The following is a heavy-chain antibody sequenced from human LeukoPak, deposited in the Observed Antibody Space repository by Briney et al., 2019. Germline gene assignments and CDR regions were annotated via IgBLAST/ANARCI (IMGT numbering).Heavy chain of an antibody. D-gene: IGHD3-10*01. CDR1: GYTFASYD. CDR3: ARSSYYYGSGSHTRFAY. J-gene: IGHJ4*02. V-gene: IGHV1-8*01. Sequence: GASVKVSCKASGYTFASYDINWVRQATGQGLEWMGWINPNSGNTGYAQKFQGRVTMTRNTSISTAYMELSSLRSEDTAVYYCARSSYYYGSGSHTRFAYWGQGTLVTVSS. CDR2: INPNSGNT.